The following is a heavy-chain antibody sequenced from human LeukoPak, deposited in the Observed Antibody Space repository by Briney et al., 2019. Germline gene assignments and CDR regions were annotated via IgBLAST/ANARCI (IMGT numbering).Heavy chain of an antibody. J-gene: IGHJ4*02. CDR2: INPNSGGT. CDR3: ARDPSNSSGWRAFFDY. V-gene: IGHV1-2*02. Sequence: ASVKVSCKASGYTFTGYYMHWVRQAPGQGLEWMGWINPNSGGTNYAQRFQGRVTMTGDTSISTAYMELNRLRSDDTAVYYCARDPSNSSGWRAFFDYWGQGTLVTVSS. D-gene: IGHD6-19*01. CDR1: GYTFTGYY.